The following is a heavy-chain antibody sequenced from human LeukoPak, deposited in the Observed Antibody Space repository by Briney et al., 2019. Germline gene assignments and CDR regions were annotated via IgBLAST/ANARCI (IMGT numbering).Heavy chain of an antibody. J-gene: IGHJ4*02. Sequence: SETLSLTCTVSGGSISSYYWSWIRQPPGKGLEWIGYIYYSGITNYNPSLKSRVTISVDTSKNQFSLKLSSVTAADTAVYYCARLSSLTVFDYWGQGTLVTVSS. V-gene: IGHV4-59*08. CDR1: GGSISSYY. CDR2: IYYSGIT. D-gene: IGHD3-3*01. CDR3: ARLSSLTVFDY.